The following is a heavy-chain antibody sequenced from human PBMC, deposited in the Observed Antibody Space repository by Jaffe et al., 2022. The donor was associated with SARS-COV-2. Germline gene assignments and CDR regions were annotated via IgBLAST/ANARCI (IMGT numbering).Heavy chain of an antibody. Sequence: EVQLVESGGGLVKPGGSLRLSCAASGFTFSSYSMNWVRQAPGKGLEWVSSISSSSSYIYYADSVKGRFTISRDNAKNSLYLQMNSLRAEDTAVYYCARDRGPSSWYAYWGQGTLVTVSS. CDR2: ISSSSSYI. J-gene: IGHJ4*02. D-gene: IGHD6-13*01. V-gene: IGHV3-21*01. CDR1: GFTFSSYS. CDR3: ARDRGPSSWYAY.